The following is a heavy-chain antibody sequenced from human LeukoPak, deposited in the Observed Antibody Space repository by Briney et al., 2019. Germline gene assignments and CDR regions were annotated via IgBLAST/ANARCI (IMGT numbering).Heavy chain of an antibody. CDR1: GFTFSSYG. J-gene: IGHJ4*02. D-gene: IGHD3-22*01. CDR3: AKDNDSSGYTFDY. V-gene: IGHV3-33*06. CDR2: IWYDGSNK. Sequence: GGSLRLSCAASGFTFSSYGMHWVRQAPGKGLEWVAVIWYDGSNKYYADSVKGRFTISRDNSKNTLYLQMNSLRAEDTAVYYWAKDNDSSGYTFDYWGQGTLVTVSS.